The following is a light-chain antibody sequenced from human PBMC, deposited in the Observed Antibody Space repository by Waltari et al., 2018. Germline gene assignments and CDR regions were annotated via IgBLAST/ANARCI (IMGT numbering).Light chain of an antibody. J-gene: IGKJ1*01. CDR3: MQSLQTPRT. Sequence: IVMTQASLSLPVTPGEPASISCRSGQSLLHSNGNTDLDWYLQKPGQSPRLLISLAFNRASGVPDRFSGSGSGTDFTLQISRVEAEDVGVYYCMQSLQTPRTFGQGTKLEIK. V-gene: IGKV2-28*01. CDR2: LAF. CDR1: QSLLHSNGNTD.